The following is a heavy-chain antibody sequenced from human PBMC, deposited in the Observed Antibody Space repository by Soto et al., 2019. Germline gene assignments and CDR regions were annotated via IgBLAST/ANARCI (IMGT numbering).Heavy chain of an antibody. V-gene: IGHV4-59*01. CDR3: ARDLRGSYYVGFDY. D-gene: IGHD1-26*01. CDR1: GGSISSYY. CDR2: IYYSGST. J-gene: IGHJ4*02. Sequence: SETLSLTCTVSGGSISSYYWSWIRQPPGKGLEWIGYIYYSGSTNYNPSLKSRVTISVDTSKNPFSLKLSSVTAADTAVYYCARDLRGSYYVGFDYWGQGTLVTVSS.